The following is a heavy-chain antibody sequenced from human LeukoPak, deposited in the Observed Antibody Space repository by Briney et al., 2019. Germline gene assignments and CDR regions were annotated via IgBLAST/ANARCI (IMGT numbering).Heavy chain of an antibody. CDR3: AKAKALVARGYCSGGSCYFDY. V-gene: IGHV1-2*02. Sequence: ASVEVSCKASGYTFTGYYMHWVRQAPGQGLEWMGWISPNSGGANYAQKFQGRVTMTRDTSISTAYMELSRLRSDDTAVYYCAKAKALVARGYCSGGSCYFDYWGQGTLVTVSS. J-gene: IGHJ4*02. D-gene: IGHD2-15*01. CDR2: ISPNSGGA. CDR1: GYTFTGYY.